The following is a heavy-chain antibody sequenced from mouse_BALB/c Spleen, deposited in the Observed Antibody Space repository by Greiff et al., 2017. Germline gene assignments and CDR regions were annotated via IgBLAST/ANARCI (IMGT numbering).Heavy chain of an antibody. Sequence: EVKLEESGAELVRPGALVKLSCKASGFNIKDYYMHWVKQRPEQGLEWIGWIDPENGNTIYDPKFQGKASITADTSSNTAYLQLSSLTSEDTAVYYCAPYDYDEGGYAMDYWGQGTSVTVSS. J-gene: IGHJ4*01. CDR2: IDPENGNT. D-gene: IGHD2-4*01. CDR3: APYDYDEGGYAMDY. CDR1: GFNIKDYY. V-gene: IGHV14-1*02.